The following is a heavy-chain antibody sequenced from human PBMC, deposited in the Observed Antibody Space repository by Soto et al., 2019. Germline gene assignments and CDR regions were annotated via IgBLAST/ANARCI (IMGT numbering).Heavy chain of an antibody. CDR1: GATYSTSA. CDR3: ARGGVDVVATSAFDY. D-gene: IGHD5-12*01. J-gene: IGHJ4*02. Sequence: SVKVSCKASGATYSTSAISWVRQAPGQGLEWMGGINPILGTPDYAHKFQGRVTITADESTSTVYMELGSLRSEDTALYFCARGGVDVVATSAFDYWGQGTLVTV. V-gene: IGHV1-69*13. CDR2: INPILGTP.